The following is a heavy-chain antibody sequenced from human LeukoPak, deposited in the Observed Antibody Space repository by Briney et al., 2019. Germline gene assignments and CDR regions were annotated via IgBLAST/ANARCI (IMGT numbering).Heavy chain of an antibody. CDR2: AYYSGTT. CDR3: ARVFFRSNWFDP. D-gene: IGHD3-3*01. Sequence: SETLSLTCTVSGGSISSSSYYWGWIRQPPGKGLEWIGSAYYSGTTYYNPSLKSRVTISVDTSKNQFSLKLSSVTAADTAVYYCARVFFRSNWFDPWGQGTLVTVSS. V-gene: IGHV4-39*07. CDR1: GGSISSSSYY. J-gene: IGHJ5*02.